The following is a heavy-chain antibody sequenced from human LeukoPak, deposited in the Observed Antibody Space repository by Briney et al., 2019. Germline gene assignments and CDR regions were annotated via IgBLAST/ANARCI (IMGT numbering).Heavy chain of an antibody. Sequence: SETLSLTSTVACGSISSYYWSWIRQPPGKGLEWIGYIYYSGSTNYNPSLKSRVTISVDTSKNQFSLKLSSVTAADTAVYYCARARGRAAAGPFDYWGQGTLVTVSS. CDR2: IYYSGST. CDR1: CGSISSYY. CDR3: ARARGRAAAGPFDY. V-gene: IGHV4-59*01. D-gene: IGHD6-13*01. J-gene: IGHJ4*02.